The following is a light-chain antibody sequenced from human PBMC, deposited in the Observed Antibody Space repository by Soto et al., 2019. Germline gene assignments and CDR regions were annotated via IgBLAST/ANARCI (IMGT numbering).Light chain of an antibody. CDR3: QQYYSTLS. Sequence: DIVMTQSPDSLAVSLGERATINCKSSQSVLYSSNSKNYLAWYQQKPGQPPKLLIYWASTRQSGVPDRFSGSGSGTDFTLTISSLQAEDVAVYYCQQYYSTLSFGPGTKVDIK. CDR1: QSVLYSSNSKNY. J-gene: IGKJ3*01. V-gene: IGKV4-1*01. CDR2: WAS.